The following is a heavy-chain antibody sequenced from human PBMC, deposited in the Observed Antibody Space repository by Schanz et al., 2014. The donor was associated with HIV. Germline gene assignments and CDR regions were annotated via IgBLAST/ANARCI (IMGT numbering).Heavy chain of an antibody. J-gene: IGHJ1*01. CDR1: GFSFDNYG. CDR2: ISYDGTNK. V-gene: IGHV3-30*03. CDR3: VRDAAGRFSDRSPGY. Sequence: QMQLVESGGGVVRPGRSLKLSCAASGFSFDNYGMHWVRQAPGKGLEWVAVISYDGTNKVYADSVKGRFTVSRDNSKNTLYLQMNSLRVEDTAVYYCVRDAAGRFSDRSPGYWGQGTPVTVS. D-gene: IGHD2-15*01.